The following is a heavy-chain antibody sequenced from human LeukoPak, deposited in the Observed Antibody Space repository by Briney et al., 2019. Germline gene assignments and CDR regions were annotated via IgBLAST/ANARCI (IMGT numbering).Heavy chain of an antibody. CDR3: ARGQQWLVPFDY. J-gene: IGHJ4*02. CDR2: INHSGST. CDR1: GGSFSGYY. V-gene: IGHV4-34*01. D-gene: IGHD6-19*01. Sequence: SSETLSLTCAVYGGSFSGYYWSWTRQPPGKGLEWIGEINHSGSTNYNPSLKSRVTISVDTSKNQFSLKLSSVTAADTAVYYCARGQQWLVPFDYWGQGTLVTVSS.